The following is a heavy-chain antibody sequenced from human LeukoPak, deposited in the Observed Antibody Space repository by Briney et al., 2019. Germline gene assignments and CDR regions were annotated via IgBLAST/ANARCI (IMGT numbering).Heavy chain of an antibody. V-gene: IGHV4-34*01. J-gene: IGHJ4*02. CDR1: GGSFSGYY. CDR3: SSSLNRYYFDY. CDR2: INHSGST. Sequence: SETLSLTCAVYGGSFSGYYWSWIRQPPGKGLEWIGEINHSGSTNYNPSLKSRATISVDTSKNQFSLKLSSVTAADTAVYYCSSSLNRYYFDYWGQGTLVNVSS. D-gene: IGHD1-14*01.